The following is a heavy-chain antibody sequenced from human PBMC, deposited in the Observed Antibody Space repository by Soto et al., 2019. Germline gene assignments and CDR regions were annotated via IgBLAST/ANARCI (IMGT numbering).Heavy chain of an antibody. CDR3: ASSATGLYGDYN. CDR2: INSDGSNI. Sequence: EVQLVESGGGLVQPGGSLKLSCAASGFTFTNYWIHWVRQAPGKGLVWVSRINSDGSNINYADFVKGRFTISRDNAKTTVYLQMNSLRAEVTAVYFCASSATGLYGDYNWGQGALVTVSS. J-gene: IGHJ4*02. V-gene: IGHV3-74*01. D-gene: IGHD4-17*01. CDR1: GFTFTNYW.